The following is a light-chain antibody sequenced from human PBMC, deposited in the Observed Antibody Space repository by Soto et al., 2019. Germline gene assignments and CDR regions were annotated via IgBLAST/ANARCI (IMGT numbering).Light chain of an antibody. CDR2: VAF. CDR3: QQSFTTPLT. Sequence: DIQMTQSPSSLSASVGDRVTITCRASQGIGRFLNWYQQKPGKAPNVLINVAFTLRSGVPSRFSGSGSGTDFNLTINSLQPEDFATYFCQQSFTTPLTFGGGTKVDIK. V-gene: IGKV1-39*01. J-gene: IGKJ4*01. CDR1: QGIGRF.